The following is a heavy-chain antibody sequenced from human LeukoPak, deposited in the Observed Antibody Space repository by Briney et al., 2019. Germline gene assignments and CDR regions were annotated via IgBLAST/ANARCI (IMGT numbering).Heavy chain of an antibody. J-gene: IGHJ4*02. Sequence: ASVKVSCKASGYTFTSYDISWVRQATGQGREWMGWMYPNSGNTGYAQKFQGRATMTTDTSTSTVYMQLRSLSSDDTAVYFCARDTPQHLKRYDYWGQGTQVTVSS. V-gene: IGHV1-8*01. D-gene: IGHD6-13*01. CDR1: GYTFTSYD. CDR2: MYPNSGNT. CDR3: ARDTPQHLKRYDY.